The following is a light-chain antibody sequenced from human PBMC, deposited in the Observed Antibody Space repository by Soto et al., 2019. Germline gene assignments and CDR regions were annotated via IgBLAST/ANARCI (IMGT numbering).Light chain of an antibody. J-gene: IGKJ4*01. V-gene: IGKV3-20*01. CDR2: GVS. CDR3: QQYFTSPLT. CDR1: QSVSSNY. Sequence: EGVLTQSPGTLSLSPGESATLSCRASQSVSSNYLAWYQQKPGQAPRLLIYGVSTSATGIPDRFSGSGSGTDFSLTISRLEPEDFALYYCQQYFTSPLTFGGGTKVEIK.